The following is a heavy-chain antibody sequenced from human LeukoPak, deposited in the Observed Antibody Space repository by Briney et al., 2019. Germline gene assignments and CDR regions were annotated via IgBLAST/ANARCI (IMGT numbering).Heavy chain of an antibody. CDR2: IYYSGST. CDR1: GGSISSGGHY. Sequence: SETLSLTCTVSGGSISSGGHYWSWIRQHPGKGLEWIGYIYYSGSTYYNPSLKSRVTISVDTSKNQFSLKLSSVTAADTAVYYCARDRKRYSSSFRNWFDPWGQGTLSPSPQ. D-gene: IGHD6-13*01. V-gene: IGHV4-31*03. J-gene: IGHJ5*02. CDR3: ARDRKRYSSSFRNWFDP.